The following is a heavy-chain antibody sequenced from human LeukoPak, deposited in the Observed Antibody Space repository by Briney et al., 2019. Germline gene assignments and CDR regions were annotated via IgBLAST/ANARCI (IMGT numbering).Heavy chain of an antibody. D-gene: IGHD2-2*01. CDR3: AKGYCSSTSCPYDFDY. V-gene: IGHV3-23*01. CDR1: GFTFSSYA. J-gene: IGHJ4*02. Sequence: GGSLRLSFAASGFTFSSYAMSWVRQALGKGLEWVSAISGSGGSTYYADSVKGRFTISRDNSKNTLYLQMNSLRAEDTAVYYCAKGYCSSTSCPYDFDYWGQGTLVTVSS. CDR2: ISGSGGST.